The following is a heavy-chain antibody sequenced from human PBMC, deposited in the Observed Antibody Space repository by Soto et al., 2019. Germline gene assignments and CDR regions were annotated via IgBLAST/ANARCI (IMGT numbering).Heavy chain of an antibody. CDR3: AKARDCSGGDCSIRGFDF. CDR2: ITWNSGSV. V-gene: IGHV3-9*01. D-gene: IGHD2-15*01. Sequence: GGSLRLSCAASGFTFDDYAMHWVRQAPGKGLEWVSGITWNSGSVGYVDSVKGRFTISRDNAKNSLFLQMNSLITEDTAFYYCAKARDCSGGDCSIRGFDFWGQGTLVTVSS. CDR1: GFTFDDYA. J-gene: IGHJ4*02.